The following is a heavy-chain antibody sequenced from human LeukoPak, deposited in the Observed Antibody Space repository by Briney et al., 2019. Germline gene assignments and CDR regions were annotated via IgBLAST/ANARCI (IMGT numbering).Heavy chain of an antibody. CDR3: ATGSSSPPLCWFDP. V-gene: IGHV1-69-2*01. Sequence: ASVKVSCKVSGYTFTDYYMHWVQQGPGKGLEWMGLVDPEDGETIYAEKFQGRVTITADTSTDTAYMELSSLRSEDTAVYYCATGSSSPPLCWFDPWGQGTLVTVSS. D-gene: IGHD6-6*01. J-gene: IGHJ5*02. CDR1: GYTFTDYY. CDR2: VDPEDGET.